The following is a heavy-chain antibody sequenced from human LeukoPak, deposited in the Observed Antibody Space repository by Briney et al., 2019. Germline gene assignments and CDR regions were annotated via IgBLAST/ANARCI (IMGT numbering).Heavy chain of an antibody. J-gene: IGHJ4*02. CDR2: ISPNSGGT. CDR1: GYTFTSYD. V-gene: IGHV1-2*02. D-gene: IGHD6-19*01. Sequence: ASVKVSCKASGYTFTSYDINWVRQATGQGLEWMGWISPNSGGTNYAQKFQGRVTMTRDTSISTAYMELSRLRSDDTAVYYCARDKSGWRAFDYWGQGTLVTVSS. CDR3: ARDKSGWRAFDY.